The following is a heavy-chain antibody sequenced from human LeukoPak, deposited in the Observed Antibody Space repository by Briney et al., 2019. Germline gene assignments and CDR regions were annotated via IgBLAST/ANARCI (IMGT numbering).Heavy chain of an antibody. Sequence: GGSLRLSCAASGFTFSASGMHWVRQAPGKGLEGVAFIRDDGTNEYYTDSVKGRFTISRDNSKSTLYLQMNSLRAEDTAVYYCAKDLRRSSGASDAFDYWGQGTLVTVSS. CDR2: IRDDGTNE. D-gene: IGHD6-19*01. CDR1: GFTFSASG. V-gene: IGHV3-30*02. J-gene: IGHJ4*02. CDR3: AKDLRRSSGASDAFDY.